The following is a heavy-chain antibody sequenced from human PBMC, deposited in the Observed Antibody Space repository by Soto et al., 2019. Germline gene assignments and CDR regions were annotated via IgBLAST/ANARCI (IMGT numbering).Heavy chain of an antibody. V-gene: IGHV3-11*01. CDR2: ISGSGIGI. CDR1: GFTFSDYY. Sequence: GGSLRLSCAASGFTFSDYYMTWIRQAPGKGLEWVSYISGSGIGIYYPDSVKGRFTISRDNTKKSLYLQMSSLRAEDTAVYYCARAYSDAFDIWGQGTFVTVSS. D-gene: IGHD2-15*01. J-gene: IGHJ3*02. CDR3: ARAYSDAFDI.